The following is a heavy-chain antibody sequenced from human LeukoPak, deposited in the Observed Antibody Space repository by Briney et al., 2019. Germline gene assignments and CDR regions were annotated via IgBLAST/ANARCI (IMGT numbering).Heavy chain of an antibody. V-gene: IGHV4-34*01. CDR2: INHSGST. Sequence: SETLSLTCAVYGGSFSGYYWSWIRQPPGKGLEWIGEINHSGSTNYNPSLKSRVTISVDTSKNQFSLKLSSVTAADTAVYYCTRGRGTYYYILTGYYGLGFDYWGQGTLVTVSS. CDR3: TRGRGTYYYILTGYYGLGFDY. CDR1: GGSFSGYY. J-gene: IGHJ4*02. D-gene: IGHD3-9*01.